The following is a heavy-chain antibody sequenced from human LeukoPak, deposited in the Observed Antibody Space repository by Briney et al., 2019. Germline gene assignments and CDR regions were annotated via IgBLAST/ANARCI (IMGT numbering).Heavy chain of an antibody. D-gene: IGHD3-3*01. V-gene: IGHV3-21*01. CDR3: ARDKVFGVVIPYYFDY. CDR1: GFTFSSYS. J-gene: IGHJ4*02. Sequence: PGGSLRLSCAASGFTFSSYSFSWVRQAPGKGLEWVSFISSHPGYINYADSVKGRFTTSRDNAKNSLYLQMSSLRAEDTAVYYCARDKVFGVVIPYYFDYWGQGILVTVSS. CDR2: ISSHPGYI.